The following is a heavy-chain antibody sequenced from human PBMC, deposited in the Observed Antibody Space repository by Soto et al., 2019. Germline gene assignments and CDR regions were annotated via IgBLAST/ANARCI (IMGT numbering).Heavy chain of an antibody. CDR1: GFSLSGHR. Sequence: GGSLRLSCAASGFSLSGHRMHWVRQAPGKGLVWVSRINSDGRSTDYGDSVKGRFTISRDNAENTLSLQMNSLRVEDMAVYYCAREVLTTGRYFQLWGQGTLVTVSS. J-gene: IGHJ1*01. V-gene: IGHV3-74*01. D-gene: IGHD4-17*01. CDR2: INSDGRST. CDR3: AREVLTTGRYFQL.